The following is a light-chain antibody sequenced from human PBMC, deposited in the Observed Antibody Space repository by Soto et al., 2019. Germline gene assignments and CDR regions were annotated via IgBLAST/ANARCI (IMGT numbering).Light chain of an antibody. CDR2: DAS. Sequence: DIQMTQSPSTLSASVGDRVTITCRASQSISSWLAWYQQKPGKAPKLLIYDASSLASGVPSRFSGSGSGTEFTLTISSLQPDDFATYYCQQYNRYSGTFGQGTKLEIK. V-gene: IGKV1-5*01. J-gene: IGKJ2*02. CDR1: QSISSW. CDR3: QQYNRYSGT.